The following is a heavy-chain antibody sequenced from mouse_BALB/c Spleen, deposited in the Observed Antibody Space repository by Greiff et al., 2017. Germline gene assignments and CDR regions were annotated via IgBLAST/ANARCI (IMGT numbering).Heavy chain of an antibody. CDR3: ARGPYYYGSSYFDY. Sequence: LVESGAELAKPGASVKMSCKASGYTFTSYWMHWVKQRPGQGLEWIGYINPSTGYTEYNQKFKDKATLTADKSSSTAYMQLSSLTSEDSAVYYCARGPYYYGSSYFDYWGQGTTLTVSS. CDR1: GYTFTSYW. CDR2: INPSTGYT. V-gene: IGHV1-7*01. D-gene: IGHD1-1*01. J-gene: IGHJ2*01.